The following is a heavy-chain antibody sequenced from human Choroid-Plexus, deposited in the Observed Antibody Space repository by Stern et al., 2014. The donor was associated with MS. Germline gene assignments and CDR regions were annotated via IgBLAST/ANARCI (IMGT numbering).Heavy chain of an antibody. CDR1: GFSFSSFG. D-gene: IGHD2/OR15-2a*01. CDR2: ISYDGSK. CDR3: AKDRQYLTFFFDF. V-gene: IGHV3-30*18. Sequence: VHLVESGGGVVQPGRPLRLSCAASGFSFSSFGMHWVRQAPAKGLEGVALISYDGSKDYADSVKGRFAISRDNSKNTLYLQMNSLRAEDTAVYYCAKDRQYLTFFFDFWGQGSLVTVSS. J-gene: IGHJ4*02.